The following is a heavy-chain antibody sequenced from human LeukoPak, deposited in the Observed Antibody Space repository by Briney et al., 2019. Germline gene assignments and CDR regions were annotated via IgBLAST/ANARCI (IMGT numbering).Heavy chain of an antibody. D-gene: IGHD3-22*01. Sequence: PGGSLRLSCAASGFTFSSYEMNWVRQAPGKGLEWVSYISSSGSTIYYADSVKGRFTISRDNAKNSLYLPMNSLRAEDTAVYYCARSYYDLRKVFYFDYWGQGTLVTVSS. V-gene: IGHV3-48*03. J-gene: IGHJ4*02. CDR1: GFTFSSYE. CDR3: ARSYYDLRKVFYFDY. CDR2: ISSSGSTI.